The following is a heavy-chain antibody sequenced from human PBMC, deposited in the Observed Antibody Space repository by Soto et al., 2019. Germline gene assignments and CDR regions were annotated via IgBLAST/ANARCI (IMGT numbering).Heavy chain of an antibody. CDR2: ISSSGSTI. V-gene: IGHV3-11*01. J-gene: IGHJ4*02. CDR3: ARDSGPIAALFGY. D-gene: IGHD6-6*01. Sequence: QVQLVESGGGLVKPGGSLRLSCAASGFTFSDYYMSWIRQAPGKGLEWVSYISSSGSTIYYADSVKGRFTISRDKGKNSLYRQMNSLTAEDPAVYFCARDSGPIAALFGYWGEGTLVTVSS. CDR1: GFTFSDYY.